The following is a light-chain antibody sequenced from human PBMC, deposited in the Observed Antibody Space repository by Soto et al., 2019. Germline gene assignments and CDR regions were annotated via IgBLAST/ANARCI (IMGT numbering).Light chain of an antibody. CDR3: LQDYNYPYT. J-gene: IGKJ2*01. CDR2: GAA. Sequence: AIQMTQSPSSLSASVGDRVTITCRASEGIRNNLGWYQQKPGKAPELVMYGAASLQSGVPSRFSGSGSGTDFTLTISSLQSEDFATYFCLQDYNYPYTFGQGTRLEIK. V-gene: IGKV1-6*01. CDR1: EGIRNN.